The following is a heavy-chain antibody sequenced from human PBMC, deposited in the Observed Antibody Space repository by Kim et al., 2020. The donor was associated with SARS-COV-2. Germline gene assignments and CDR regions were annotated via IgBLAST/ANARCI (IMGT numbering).Heavy chain of an antibody. V-gene: IGHV1-3*01. CDR3: ARGPDFVVVPADHWFDP. CDR2: INAGNGNT. J-gene: IGHJ5*02. CDR1: GYTFTSYA. D-gene: IGHD2-2*01. Sequence: ASVKVSCKASGYTFTSYAMHWVRYAPGQRLEWMGWINAGNGNTKYSQKFQRRVTITRVTSASTAYMELSRLRSEDTAVYYCARGPDFVVVPADHWFDPLG.